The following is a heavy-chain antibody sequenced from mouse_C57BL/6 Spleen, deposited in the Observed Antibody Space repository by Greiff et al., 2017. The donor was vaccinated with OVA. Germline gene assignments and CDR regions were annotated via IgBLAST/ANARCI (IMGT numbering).Heavy chain of an antibody. D-gene: IGHD1-1*01. CDR1: GYTFISYW. V-gene: IGHV1-64*01. Sequence: QVQLQQPGAELVKPGASVKLSCKASGYTFISYWLHWVPQRPGQGLEWIGMIHTNSGSTHYHEKFKSKATLTVDNSSSTAYMQLSSLTSEDSAVYYCAKDITTVVATGVMDYWGQGTSVTVSS. CDR2: IHTNSGST. J-gene: IGHJ4*01. CDR3: AKDITTVVATGVMDY.